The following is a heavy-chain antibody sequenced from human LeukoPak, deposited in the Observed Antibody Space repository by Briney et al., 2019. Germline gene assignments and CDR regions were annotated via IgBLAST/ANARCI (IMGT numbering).Heavy chain of an antibody. CDR2: INWNGGST. V-gene: IGHV3-20*04. J-gene: IGHJ6*02. CDR3: ARRGGCSGGSCYYYYYGMDV. D-gene: IGHD2-15*01. CDR1: GFTFDDYG. Sequence: GGSLRLSCTASGFTFDDYGMSWVRQAPGKGLEWVSGINWNGGSTGYADSVKGRFTISRDNAKNSLYLQMNSLRAEDTALYYCARRGGCSGGSCYYYYYGMDVWGQGTTVTVSS.